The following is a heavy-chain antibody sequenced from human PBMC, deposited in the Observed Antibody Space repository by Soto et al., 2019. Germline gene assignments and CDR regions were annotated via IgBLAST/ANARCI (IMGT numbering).Heavy chain of an antibody. J-gene: IGHJ2*01. CDR3: TTYYDFWSGYPLYWYFDL. CDR1: GFTFSNAW. Sequence: EVQLVESGGGLVKPGGSLRLSCAASGFTFSNAWMSWVRQAPGKGLEWVGRIKSKTDGGTTDYAAPVKGRFTISRDDSKNTLYLQMNSLETEDTAVYYCTTYYDFWSGYPLYWYFDLWGRGTLVTVSS. CDR2: IKSKTDGGTT. V-gene: IGHV3-15*01. D-gene: IGHD3-3*01.